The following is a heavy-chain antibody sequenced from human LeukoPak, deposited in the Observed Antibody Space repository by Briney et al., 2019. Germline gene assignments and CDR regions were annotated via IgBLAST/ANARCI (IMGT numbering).Heavy chain of an antibody. D-gene: IGHD6-6*01. CDR1: GFTFSNAW. CDR2: IWYDGSNK. J-gene: IGHJ4*02. CDR3: AKVGAARQTYYFDY. Sequence: GGSLRLSCAASGFTFSNAWMSWVRQAPGKGLEWVAVIWYDGSNKYYADSVKGRFTISRDNSKNTLYLQMNSLRAEDTAVYYCAKVGAARQTYYFDYWGQGTLVTVSS. V-gene: IGHV3-33*06.